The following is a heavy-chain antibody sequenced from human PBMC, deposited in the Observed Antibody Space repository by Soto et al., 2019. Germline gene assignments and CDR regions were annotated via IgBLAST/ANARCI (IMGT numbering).Heavy chain of an antibody. CDR2: ISYDGSNK. CDR1: GFTFSSYA. Sequence: QVQLVESGGGVVQPGRSLRLSCAASGFTFSSYAMHWVRQAPGKGLEWVAVISYDGSNKYYEDSVKGRFTISRDNSKNTLYLQMNSLRAEDTAVYYCAREAPLQQQPDSYYYYGMDVWGQGTTVTVSS. V-gene: IGHV3-30-3*01. CDR3: AREAPLQQQPDSYYYYGMDV. J-gene: IGHJ6*02. D-gene: IGHD6-13*01.